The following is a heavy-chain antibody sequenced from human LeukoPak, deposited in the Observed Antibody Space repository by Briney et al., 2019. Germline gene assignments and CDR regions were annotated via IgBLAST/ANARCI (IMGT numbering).Heavy chain of an antibody. CDR2: IFHSGST. Sequence: PSQTLSLTCTVSGGSISSNNYYWGWIRQSPGMGLEWIGYIFHSGSTHYNPSLKSRITISIDTSRNQFSLKLRSVTAADTAVFYCARNIQNRGFDLWGQGTLVTVSS. CDR1: GGSISSNNYY. V-gene: IGHV4-30-4*01. J-gene: IGHJ4*02. CDR3: ARNIQNRGFDL. D-gene: IGHD1-14*01.